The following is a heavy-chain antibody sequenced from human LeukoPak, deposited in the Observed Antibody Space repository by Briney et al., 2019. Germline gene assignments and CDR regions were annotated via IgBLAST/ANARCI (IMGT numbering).Heavy chain of an antibody. CDR1: GFTFSSYW. CDR2: INSDGSTT. Sequence: GGSLRLSCAASGFTFSSYWMHWVRQAPGKGLVWVSRINSDGSTTSYADSVKGRFTISRDNAKNTLYLQMNSLRAEDTAVYYCSRDTADDAFDIWGQGSMVTVSS. J-gene: IGHJ3*02. V-gene: IGHV3-74*01. CDR3: SRDTADDAFDI.